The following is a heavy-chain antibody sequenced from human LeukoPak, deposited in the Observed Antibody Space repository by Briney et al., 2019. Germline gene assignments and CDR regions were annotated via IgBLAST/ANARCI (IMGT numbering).Heavy chain of an antibody. Sequence: ASVKVSCKASGYSFISYDISWVRQAPGRGLEWMGWISVYNGYTNYAQKLQGRVTMTTDTSTSTAYMELRSLRSDDTAVYYCARSIQYDYWGQGTLVTVSS. CDR2: ISVYNGYT. V-gene: IGHV1-18*01. J-gene: IGHJ4*02. D-gene: IGHD4-11*01. CDR3: ARSIQYDY. CDR1: GYSFISYD.